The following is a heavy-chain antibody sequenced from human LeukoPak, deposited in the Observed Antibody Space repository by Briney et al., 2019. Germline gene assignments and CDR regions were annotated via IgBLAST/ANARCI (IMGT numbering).Heavy chain of an antibody. CDR3: ARAFGELYPQIT. CDR2: IFYSGST. J-gene: IGHJ4*02. Sequence: PSETLSLTCTVSGGSISSYYWSWVRQPPGKGLEWIGYIFYSGSTNYNPSLKSRVTISVDTSKNQFSLKLSSVTAADTAVYYCARAFGELYPQITWGQGTLVTVSS. CDR1: GGSISSYY. D-gene: IGHD3-10*01. V-gene: IGHV4-59*01.